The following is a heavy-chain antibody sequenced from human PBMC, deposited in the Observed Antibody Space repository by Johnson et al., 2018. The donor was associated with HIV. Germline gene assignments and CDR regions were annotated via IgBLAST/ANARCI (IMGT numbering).Heavy chain of an antibody. CDR1: GFTVSSNY. CDR2: IYSGGST. CDR3: ARDRGLDAFDI. V-gene: IGHV3-66*01. Sequence: VQLVESGGGLVQPGGSLRLSCAASGFTVSSNYMSWVRQAPGKGLEWVAVIYSGGSTYYADSVKGRFTISRDNSKNTVYLQMNRLRVEDTAVYYCARDRGLDAFDIWGQGTMVTVSS. J-gene: IGHJ3*02. D-gene: IGHD3-10*01.